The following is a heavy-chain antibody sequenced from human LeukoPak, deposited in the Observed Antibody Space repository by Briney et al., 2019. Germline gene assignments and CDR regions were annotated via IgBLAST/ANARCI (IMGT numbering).Heavy chain of an antibody. CDR3: AKSKDSYGPGAFDI. CDR2: ISYDGSNK. J-gene: IGHJ3*02. CDR1: GSTFSSYG. D-gene: IGHD5-18*01. V-gene: IGHV3-30*18. Sequence: PGRSLRLSCAASGSTFSSYGMHWVRQAPGKGLEWVAVISYDGSNKYYADSVKGRFTISRDNSKNTLYLQMNSLRAEDTAVYYCAKSKDSYGPGAFDIWGQGTMVTVSS.